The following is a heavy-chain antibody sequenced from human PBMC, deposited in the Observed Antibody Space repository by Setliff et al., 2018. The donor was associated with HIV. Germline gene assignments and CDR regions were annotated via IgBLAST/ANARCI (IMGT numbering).Heavy chain of an antibody. CDR1: GGSISSTSHY. D-gene: IGHD1-26*01. V-gene: IGHV4-39*07. CDR2: IYYSGST. J-gene: IGHJ3*02. CDR3: ARLGYSGSLVGAFDI. Sequence: PSETLSLTCIVSGGSISSTSHYWGWVRQPPGKGLEWIGTIYYSGSTYYNSSLKSRVTISVDTSKNQFSLNLTSVTAADTAVYYCARLGYSGSLVGAFDIWGQGTMVTVSS.